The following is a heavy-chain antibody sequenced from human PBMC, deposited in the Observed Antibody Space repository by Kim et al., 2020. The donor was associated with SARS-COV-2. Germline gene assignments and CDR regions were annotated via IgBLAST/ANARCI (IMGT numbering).Heavy chain of an antibody. CDR1: GGSISSSNW. Sequence: SETLSLTCAVSGGSISSSNWWSWVRQPPGKGLEWIGEIYHSGSTTYNPSLKSRVTISVDKSKNQFSLKLSSVTAADTAVYYCARVATVTTNGAFDIWGQGTMVTVSS. J-gene: IGHJ3*02. V-gene: IGHV4-4*02. D-gene: IGHD4-17*01. CDR2: IYHSGST. CDR3: ARVATVTTNGAFDI.